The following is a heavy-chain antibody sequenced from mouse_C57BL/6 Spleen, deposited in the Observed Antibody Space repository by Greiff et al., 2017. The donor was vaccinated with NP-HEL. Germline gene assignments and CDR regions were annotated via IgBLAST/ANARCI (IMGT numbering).Heavy chain of an antibody. J-gene: IGHJ1*03. D-gene: IGHD1-1*01. CDR3: ARRNYSSSYWYFDV. V-gene: IGHV1-26*01. CDR1: GYTFTVYY. Sequence: EVQLQQSGPELVKPGASVKISCKASGYTFTVYYMNWVKQSPGKGLEWIGDINPNNGGTSYNQKFKGKATLTVDKSSSTAYMELRSLTSADSAVDFCARRNYSSSYWYFDVWGTGTTVTVSS. CDR2: INPNNGGT.